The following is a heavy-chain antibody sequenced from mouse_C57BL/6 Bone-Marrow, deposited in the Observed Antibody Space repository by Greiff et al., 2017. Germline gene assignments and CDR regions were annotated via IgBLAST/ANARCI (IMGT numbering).Heavy chain of an antibody. D-gene: IGHD2-3*01. CDR1: GFNIKDDY. CDR3: SSIDGDYFDF. V-gene: IGHV14-4*01. CDR2: IDPDIGDT. Sequence: EVQLVESGAELVRPGASVKLSCTASGFNIKDDYIHWVKQRPEQGLEWIGWIDPDIGDTEYASKFQGKATITSDTSSNTAYLQLRSLTSEDTAVYYCSSIDGDYFDFWGQGTPLTVAS. J-gene: IGHJ2*01.